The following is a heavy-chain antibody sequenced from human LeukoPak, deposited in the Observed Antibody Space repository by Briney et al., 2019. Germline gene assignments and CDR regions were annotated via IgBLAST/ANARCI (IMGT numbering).Heavy chain of an antibody. CDR3: ARVPPGDWFDP. CDR1: GYSISSGYY. Sequence: SETLSLTCAVSGYSISSGYYWGWIRQPAGKGLEWIGRIYAGGTFYSNPSLKSRVTMSVDTSKNQFSLKLTSVTAADTAVYYCARVPPGDWFDPWGQGTLVTVSS. J-gene: IGHJ5*02. D-gene: IGHD2-2*01. V-gene: IGHV4-38-2*01. CDR2: IYAGGTF.